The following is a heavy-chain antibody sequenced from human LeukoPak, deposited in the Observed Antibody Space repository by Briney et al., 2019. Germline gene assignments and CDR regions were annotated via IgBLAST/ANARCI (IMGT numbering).Heavy chain of an antibody. V-gene: IGHV4-59*08. CDR2: IYYSGST. D-gene: IGHD6-13*01. Sequence: SETLSLTCTVSGGSISSYYWSWIRQPPGKGLEWIGYIYYSGSTNYNPSLKSRVTISVDTSKNQFSLKLSSVTAADTAVYYCARRVDSSSLIFDYWAREPWSPSPQ. J-gene: IGHJ4*02. CDR1: GGSISSYY. CDR3: ARRVDSSSLIFDY.